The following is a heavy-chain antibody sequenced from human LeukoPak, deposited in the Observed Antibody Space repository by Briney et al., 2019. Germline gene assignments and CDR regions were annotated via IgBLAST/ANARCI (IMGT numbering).Heavy chain of an antibody. Sequence: SVKVSCKASGGTFSSYAISWVRQAPGQGLEWMGRIIPILGIANYAQKFQGRVTITADKSTSTAYMELSSLRSEDTAVYYCARGSIAVAGTGNAFDIWGQGTMVTVSS. J-gene: IGHJ3*02. V-gene: IGHV1-69*04. CDR2: IIPILGIA. D-gene: IGHD6-19*01. CDR3: ARGSIAVAGTGNAFDI. CDR1: GGTFSSYA.